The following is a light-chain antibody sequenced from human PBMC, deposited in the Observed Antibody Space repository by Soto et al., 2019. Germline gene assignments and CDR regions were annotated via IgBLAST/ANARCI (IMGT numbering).Light chain of an antibody. Sequence: DIVMTQSPLSLPVTPGEPASISCRSSQSLLHSNGYNYLDWYLQKPGQSPQLLIYLGSNRASGVPDRFSGSGSGTDFTLKISRVEAEDVGVYYCMQALQTPRTLGQGTTVDIK. CDR1: QSLLHSNGYNY. CDR3: MQALQTPRT. J-gene: IGKJ1*01. CDR2: LGS. V-gene: IGKV2-28*01.